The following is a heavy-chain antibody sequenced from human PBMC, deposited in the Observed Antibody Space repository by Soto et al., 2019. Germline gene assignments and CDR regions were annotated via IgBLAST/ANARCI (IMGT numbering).Heavy chain of an antibody. Sequence: EVQLLESGGGLVQPGGSLRLSCAASGFTFSSYAMSWVGQAPGKGLVWASAISGSGGSTYYADSVKGRFTISRDNSKNTLYLQMNSLRSEDTAVYYCAKGDKVYYYGMDVWGQGTTVTVSS. J-gene: IGHJ6*02. D-gene: IGHD3-9*01. CDR2: ISGSGGST. V-gene: IGHV3-23*01. CDR1: GFTFSSYA. CDR3: AKGDKVYYYGMDV.